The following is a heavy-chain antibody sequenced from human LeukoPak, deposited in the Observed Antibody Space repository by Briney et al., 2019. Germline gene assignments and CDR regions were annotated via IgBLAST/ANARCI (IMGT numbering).Heavy chain of an antibody. D-gene: IGHD2-2*01. CDR2: ISYDGSDK. Sequence: PGGSLRLSCAASRFTFSSFGMHWVRQAPGKGLEWVAVISYDGSDKYYADSVKGRFTISRDNSKNTLYLQMNSLRAEDTAVYYCARDPEIVPAASLFDYWGQGTLVTVSS. J-gene: IGHJ4*02. CDR3: ARDPEIVPAASLFDY. V-gene: IGHV3-30*03. CDR1: RFTFSSFG.